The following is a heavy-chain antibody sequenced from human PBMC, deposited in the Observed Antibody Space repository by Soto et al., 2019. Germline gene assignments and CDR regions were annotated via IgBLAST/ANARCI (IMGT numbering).Heavy chain of an antibody. V-gene: IGHV2-5*02. CDR1: GFSLTTSGAG. D-gene: IGHD1-26*01. CDR3: VHEGDSAEDY. Sequence: QITLKESGPTQVNPTQTLTLTCTFSGFSLTTSGAGVGWIRQPPGRALEWLALIYWDDNKHYSPSLSSRLTITKDTSKNQLVLTMTDMDPVDTATYYCVHEGDSAEDYWGQGTLVTVSS. CDR2: IYWDDNK. J-gene: IGHJ4*02.